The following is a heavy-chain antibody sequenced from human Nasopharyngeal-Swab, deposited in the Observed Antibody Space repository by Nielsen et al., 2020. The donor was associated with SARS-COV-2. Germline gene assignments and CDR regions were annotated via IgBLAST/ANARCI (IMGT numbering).Heavy chain of an antibody. D-gene: IGHD2-21*02. J-gene: IGHJ4*02. CDR3: TRDQGGGDPYDS. V-gene: IGHV1-46*01. Sequence: ASVKVSCKASGFTFTSYYFNWVRRAPGQGLEWMGMIDPFSGSTSYAQRFQGRITVTRDTSTSTVFMEVRSLTSEDTAVYYCTRDQGGGDPYDSWGQGTLVTVSS. CDR1: GFTFTSYY. CDR2: IDPFSGST.